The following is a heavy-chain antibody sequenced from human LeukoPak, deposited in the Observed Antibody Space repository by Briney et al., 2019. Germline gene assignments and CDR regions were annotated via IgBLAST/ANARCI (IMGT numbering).Heavy chain of an antibody. CDR1: GFTFSSYE. CDR2: ISSSGSTI. V-gene: IGHV3-48*03. J-gene: IGHJ6*04. D-gene: IGHD3-10*02. CDR3: EELGITMIGGV. Sequence: GGSLRLSCAASGFTFSSYEMNWVRQAPGKGLEWVSYISSSGSTIYYADSVKGRFTISRYNAKNPLYLQMNSLRTEDTAVYYCEELGITMIGGVWGKGTTVTISS.